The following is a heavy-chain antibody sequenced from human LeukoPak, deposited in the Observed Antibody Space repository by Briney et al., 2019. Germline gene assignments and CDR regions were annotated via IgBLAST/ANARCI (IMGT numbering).Heavy chain of an antibody. D-gene: IGHD1-26*01. V-gene: IGHV3-7*05. CDR1: GFTFSNYW. CDR2: IKPDGSET. Sequence: GGSLRLSCAASGFTFSNYWMSWVRQAPGKGLEWVASIKPDGSETYYVDSVKGRFTISRDNAKNSLYLQMNSLRAEDTAVHYCARGMSGSYDYWGQGTLATVSS. J-gene: IGHJ4*02. CDR3: ARGMSGSYDY.